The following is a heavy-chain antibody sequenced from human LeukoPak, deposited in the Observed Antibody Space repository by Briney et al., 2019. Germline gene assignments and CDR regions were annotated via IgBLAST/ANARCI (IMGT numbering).Heavy chain of an antibody. D-gene: IGHD3-10*01. V-gene: IGHV1-2*02. CDR1: GGTFTGYY. CDR3: ARTRKLLWFGENTDAFDI. Sequence: ASVTVSCKASGGTFTGYYMHWVRQAPGQGLEWMGWINPNSGGTNYAQKFQGRVTMTRDTSISTAYMELSRLRSDDTAVYYCARTRKLLWFGENTDAFDIWGRGTMVTVSS. CDR2: INPNSGGT. J-gene: IGHJ3*02.